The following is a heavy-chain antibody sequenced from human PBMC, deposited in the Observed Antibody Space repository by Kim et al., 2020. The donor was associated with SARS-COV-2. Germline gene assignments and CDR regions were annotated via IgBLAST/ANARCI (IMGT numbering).Heavy chain of an antibody. V-gene: IGHV3-49*01. J-gene: IGHJ3*02. CDR3: TRSYCGGDCPGDAFDI. Sequence: SMKGRITISRDASKSIAYLQMNSLKTEDTAVYYCTRSYCGGDCPGDAFDIWGQGTMVTVSS. D-gene: IGHD2-21*01.